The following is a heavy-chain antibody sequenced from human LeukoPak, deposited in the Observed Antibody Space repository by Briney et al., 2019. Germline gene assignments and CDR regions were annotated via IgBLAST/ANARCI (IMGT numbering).Heavy chain of an antibody. V-gene: IGHV1-18*01. CDR3: ARASRSSGPLMDFDY. J-gene: IGHJ4*02. Sequence: ASVRVSCKASGYTFTSFGISGVRQAPGQGLECVGWISPYNGNTNYPQKVQGRITVTTDTSTSTAYMELRSLRSDDTAVYYCARASRSSGPLMDFDYWGQGTLVTVSS. CDR2: ISPYNGNT. CDR1: GYTFTSFG. D-gene: IGHD6-19*01.